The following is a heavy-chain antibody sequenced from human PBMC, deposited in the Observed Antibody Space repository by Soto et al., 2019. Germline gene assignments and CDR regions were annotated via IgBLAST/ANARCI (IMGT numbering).Heavy chain of an antibody. CDR2: ISAYNGNT. CDR1: GYTFTSYG. J-gene: IGHJ4*02. CDR3: ARDRPQVAGRIIDY. V-gene: IGHV1-18*04. Sequence: ASVKVSCKASGYTFTSYGISCVLRSPVQGLEWMGWISAYNGNTNYAQKLQGRVTMTTDTSTSTAYMELRSLRSDDTAVYYCARDRPQVAGRIIDYWGQGTLVTVSS. D-gene: IGHD6-19*01.